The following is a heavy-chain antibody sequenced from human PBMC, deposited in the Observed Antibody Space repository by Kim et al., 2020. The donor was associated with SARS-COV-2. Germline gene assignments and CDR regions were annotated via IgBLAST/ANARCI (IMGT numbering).Heavy chain of an antibody. V-gene: IGHV3-23*01. D-gene: IGHD3-16*02. J-gene: IGHJ6*02. CDR3: AKHLYPPDYGMDV. Sequence: YADSVKGRFTTSRDNSKNTLYLQMNSLRAEDTAVYYCAKHLYPPDYGMDVWGQGTTVTVSS.